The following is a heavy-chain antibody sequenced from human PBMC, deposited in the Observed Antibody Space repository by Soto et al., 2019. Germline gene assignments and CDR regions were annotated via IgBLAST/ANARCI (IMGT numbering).Heavy chain of an antibody. CDR3: ARTYYYDSSGYYYSPDAFDI. J-gene: IGHJ3*02. D-gene: IGHD3-22*01. Sequence: QVQLVQSGAEVKTPGASVKVSCKASGYTFTSYGISWVRQAPGQGLEWMGWISAYNGNTNYAQKLQGRVTMTTDTSTSTAYMELRSLRSDDTAVYYCARTYYYDSSGYYYSPDAFDIWGQGTMVTVSS. CDR2: ISAYNGNT. V-gene: IGHV1-18*04. CDR1: GYTFTSYG.